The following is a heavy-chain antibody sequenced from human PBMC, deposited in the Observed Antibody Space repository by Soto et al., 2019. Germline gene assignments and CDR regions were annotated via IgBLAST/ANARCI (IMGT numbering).Heavy chain of an antibody. V-gene: IGHV1-69*13. CDR3: ARDLAPKFEYWPKNWFDP. Sequence: SVKVSCKASGGTFSSYAISWVRQAPGQGLEWMGGIIPIFGTANYAQKFQGRVTITADESTSTAYMELSSLRSEDTAVYYCARDLAPKFEYWPKNWFDPWGQGTLVTVSS. D-gene: IGHD6-6*01. CDR2: IIPIFGTA. J-gene: IGHJ5*02. CDR1: GGTFSSYA.